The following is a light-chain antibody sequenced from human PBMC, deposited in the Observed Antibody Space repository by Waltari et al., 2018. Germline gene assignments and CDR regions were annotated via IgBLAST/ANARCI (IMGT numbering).Light chain of an antibody. CDR1: SSDVGAYYY. Sequence: QSALTQPASVSGSPGQSITISCTGTSSDVGAYYYVSWYQQHPGKAPKLMIYDVTSRPPGVSVLFSGSKSGNPTSLTTSGLHADDDAEYYCSSYTKSSTWVFGGLTLLTVL. V-gene: IGLV2-14*03. CDR2: DVT. J-gene: IGLJ3*02. CDR3: SSYTKSSTWV.